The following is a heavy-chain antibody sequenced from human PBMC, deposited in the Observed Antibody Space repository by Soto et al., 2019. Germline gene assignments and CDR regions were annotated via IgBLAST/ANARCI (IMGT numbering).Heavy chain of an antibody. D-gene: IGHD6-19*01. Sequence: QVQLVQSGAEVKKPGSSMKVSCKASGGTFSTYTISWVRQAPRQGLEGMGGVIPIVGTVTYAQKFQGRVTITEDKSPTTVYMELRNLSSEDTDVYYCAKGEGPHAVAGYLFYYAMDVWGQGTAVTVSS. CDR2: VIPIVGTV. CDR3: AKGEGPHAVAGYLFYYAMDV. V-gene: IGHV1-69*06. J-gene: IGHJ6*02. CDR1: GGTFSTYT.